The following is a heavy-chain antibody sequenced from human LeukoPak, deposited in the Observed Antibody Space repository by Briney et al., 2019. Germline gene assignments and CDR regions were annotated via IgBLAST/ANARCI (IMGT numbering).Heavy chain of an antibody. Sequence: GGSLRLSCAASGFTFSSYKMNWVRQAPGKGLEWVSYISSSGSTIYYADSVKGRFTISRDNAKNSLYLQMNSLRAEDTAVYYCARATKDDSSGYYYGGADYWGQGTLVTVSS. CDR2: ISSSGSTI. CDR3: ARATKDDSSGYYYGGADY. CDR1: GFTFSSYK. D-gene: IGHD3-22*01. J-gene: IGHJ4*02. V-gene: IGHV3-48*03.